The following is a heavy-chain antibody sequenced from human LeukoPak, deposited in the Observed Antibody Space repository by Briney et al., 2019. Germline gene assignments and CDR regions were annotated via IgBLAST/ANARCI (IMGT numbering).Heavy chain of an antibody. Sequence: PGGSLRLSCAASGFTFSSYAMSWVRQAPGKGLEWVPAISGSGGSTYYADSVKGRFTISRDNSKNTLYLQMNSLRAEDTAVYYCAKVISGWYRGGLDYWGQGTLVTVSS. V-gene: IGHV3-23*01. J-gene: IGHJ4*02. CDR1: GFTFSSYA. CDR2: ISGSGGST. D-gene: IGHD6-19*01. CDR3: AKVISGWYRGGLDY.